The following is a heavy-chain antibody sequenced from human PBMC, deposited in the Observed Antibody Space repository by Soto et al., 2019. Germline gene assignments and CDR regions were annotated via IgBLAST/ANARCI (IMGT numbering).Heavy chain of an antibody. D-gene: IGHD6-13*01. CDR2: IYSGGST. CDR3: VKDITGIAAAGIAFDI. CDR1: GFTVSSNY. Sequence: PGGSLRLSCAASGFTVSSNYMSWVRQAPGKGLEWVSVIYSGGSTYYADSVKGRFTISRDNSKNTLYLQMNSLRAEDTAVYYCVKDITGIAAAGIAFDIWGQGTMVTVSS. V-gene: IGHV3-53*01. J-gene: IGHJ3*02.